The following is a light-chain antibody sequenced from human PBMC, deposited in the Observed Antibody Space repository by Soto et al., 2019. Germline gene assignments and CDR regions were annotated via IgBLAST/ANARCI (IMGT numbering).Light chain of an antibody. J-gene: IGLJ1*01. V-gene: IGLV2-14*01. Sequence: QSVLTQPASVSGSPGQSIILSCTGTSSDVGRYNYVSWYQQHPGKAPKLLIYEVSNRPSGVSNRFSGSKSANVASLIISGLQAEDEADYYCSSYTSSSTYVFGTGTKVTVL. CDR3: SSYTSSSTYV. CDR2: EVS. CDR1: SSDVGRYNY.